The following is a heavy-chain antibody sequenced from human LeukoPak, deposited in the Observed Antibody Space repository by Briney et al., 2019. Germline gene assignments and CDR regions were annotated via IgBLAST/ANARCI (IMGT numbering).Heavy chain of an antibody. CDR1: GFTFSSYA. Sequence: GGSLRLSCAASGFTFSSYAMSWVRQAPGKGLEWVSAISGSGGSTYYADSVKGRFTISRGNSKNTLYLQMNSLRAEDTAVYYCAAKGGYYDSSGYSNWGQGTLVTVSS. J-gene: IGHJ4*02. D-gene: IGHD3-22*01. V-gene: IGHV3-23*01. CDR2: ISGSGGST. CDR3: AAKGGYYDSSGYSN.